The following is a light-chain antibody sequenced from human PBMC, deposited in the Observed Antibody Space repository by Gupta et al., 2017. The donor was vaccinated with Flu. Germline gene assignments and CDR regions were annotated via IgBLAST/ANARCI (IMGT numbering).Light chain of an antibody. Sequence: AVQMTQSPSSVSASVGDRITITCRASRDRGKDLGWYQQKDGKDPQILSFDAYRLKSGVPSRLTITSLQPEDYATYDCRQYSFVPPTFGQGTRVEVK. CDR3: RQYSFVPPT. V-gene: IGKV1-6*01. J-gene: IGKJ1*01. CDR1: RDRGKD. CDR2: DAY.